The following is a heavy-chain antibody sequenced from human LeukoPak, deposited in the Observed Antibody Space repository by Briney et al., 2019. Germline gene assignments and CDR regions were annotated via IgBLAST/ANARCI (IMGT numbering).Heavy chain of an antibody. CDR1: GFTFSSYG. CDR2: ISGSAYNA. V-gene: IGHV3-23*01. Sequence: GGSLRLSCVASGFTFSSYGMSWVRQAPGKGLEWVPTISGSAYNAYYGDSVKGRFTISRDNSANTLYLEMNSLRAEDTALYYCAKHSGSFFIYYIDSWGQGTLVTVSS. D-gene: IGHD1-26*01. CDR3: AKHSGSFFIYYIDS. J-gene: IGHJ4*02.